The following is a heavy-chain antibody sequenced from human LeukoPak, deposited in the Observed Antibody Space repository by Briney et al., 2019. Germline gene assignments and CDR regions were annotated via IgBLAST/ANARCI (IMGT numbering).Heavy chain of an antibody. Sequence: ASVKVSCKTSGYTFTGYYMHWVRQAPGQGLEWMGWINPNSGGTNYAQKFQGRVTMTRDTSISTAYMELSRLRSDDTAVYYCARVPRRQWLVQYNWFDPWGQGTLVTLSS. D-gene: IGHD6-19*01. CDR2: INPNSGGT. J-gene: IGHJ5*02. CDR3: ARVPRRQWLVQYNWFDP. V-gene: IGHV1-2*02. CDR1: GYTFTGYY.